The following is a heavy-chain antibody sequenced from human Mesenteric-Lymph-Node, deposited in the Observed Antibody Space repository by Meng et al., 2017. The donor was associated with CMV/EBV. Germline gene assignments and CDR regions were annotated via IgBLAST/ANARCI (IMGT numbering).Heavy chain of an antibody. J-gene: IGHJ4*02. V-gene: IGHV1-69*01. CDR2: IIPIFGRA. D-gene: IGHD3-10*01. CDR1: GDTFSNYA. CDR3: ARGYGSGSFYYHY. Sequence: CKASGDTFSNYAISWVRQAPGQGPEWMGGIIPIFGRANYAQKFQGRITITADESTSTAYMELSSLRSEDTAIYYCARGYGSGSFYYHYWGQGTLVTVSS.